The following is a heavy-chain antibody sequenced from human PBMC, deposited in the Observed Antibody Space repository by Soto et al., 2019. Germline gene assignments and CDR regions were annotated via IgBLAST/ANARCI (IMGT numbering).Heavy chain of an antibody. CDR2: ISYDGSNK. CDR3: ARDNRDLRFLEWSYYFDS. D-gene: IGHD3-3*01. Sequence: QVQLVESGGGVVQPGRSLRLSCAASGFTFSSCAMHWVRQAPGKGLEWVALISYDGSNKYYADSVKGRFTISRDNSKNTLYLQMNSLRAEDTAVYYGARDNRDLRFLEWSYYFDSWGQGTLVTVSS. CDR1: GFTFSSCA. J-gene: IGHJ4*02. V-gene: IGHV3-30-3*01.